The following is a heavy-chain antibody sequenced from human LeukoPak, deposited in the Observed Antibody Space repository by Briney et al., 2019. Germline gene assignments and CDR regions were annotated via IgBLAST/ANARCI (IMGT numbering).Heavy chain of an antibody. V-gene: IGHV4-34*01. D-gene: IGHD3-10*01. J-gene: IGHJ6*02. CDR1: GGSFSGYY. Sequence: SETLSLTCAVYGGSFSGYYWSWIRQPPGKGLEWIGEINHSGSTNYNPSPKSRVTISVDTSKNQFSLKLSSVTAADTAVYYCARLTYYYGSGSAYGMDVWGQGTTVTVSS. CDR3: ARLTYYYGSGSAYGMDV. CDR2: INHSGST.